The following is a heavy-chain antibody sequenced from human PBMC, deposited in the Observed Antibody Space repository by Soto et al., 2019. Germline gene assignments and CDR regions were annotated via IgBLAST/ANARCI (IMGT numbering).Heavy chain of an antibody. CDR3: ARHSRFATVVTLAGVNWFDP. D-gene: IGHD4-17*01. CDR2: IYYSGST. Sequence: SETLSLTCTVSGGSISSSSYYWGWIRQPPGKGLEWIGSIYYSGSTYYNPSLKSRVTISVDTSKNQFSLKLSSVTAADTAVYYCARHSRFATVVTLAGVNWFDPWGQGTLVTVSS. V-gene: IGHV4-39*01. CDR1: GGSISSSSYY. J-gene: IGHJ5*02.